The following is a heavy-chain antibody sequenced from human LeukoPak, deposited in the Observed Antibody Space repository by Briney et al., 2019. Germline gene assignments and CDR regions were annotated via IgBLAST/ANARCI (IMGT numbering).Heavy chain of an antibody. CDR2: VSPHNGNT. D-gene: IGHD3-3*01. Sequence: GASVKVSCKASGYTFISYGINWVRQAPGQGLEWMGWVSPHNGNTNYAQKLQGRVTMTTDTSTSTAYMEVRSLRSDDTAVYYCARELSRGETVLRFSNWFDPWGQGTLVTVSS. CDR1: GYTFISYG. V-gene: IGHV1-18*01. CDR3: ARELSRGETVLRFSNWFDP. J-gene: IGHJ5*02.